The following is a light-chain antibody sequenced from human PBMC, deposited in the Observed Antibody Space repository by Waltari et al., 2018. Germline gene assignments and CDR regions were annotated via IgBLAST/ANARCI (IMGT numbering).Light chain of an antibody. Sequence: SYVLTQPPSVSVAPGQTARITCGKNNIGRISVHWYQQKPGQAPVLVIYDNNDRPSGIPERFSGSNSGNTATLTISRVDAGDEADYYCQVWDTSSIYPVVFGGGTELTVL. CDR1: NIGRIS. V-gene: IGLV3-21*02. CDR3: QVWDTSSIYPVV. J-gene: IGLJ2*01. CDR2: DNN.